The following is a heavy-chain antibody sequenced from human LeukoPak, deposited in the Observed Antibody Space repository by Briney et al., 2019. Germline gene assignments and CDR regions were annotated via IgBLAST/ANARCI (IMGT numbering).Heavy chain of an antibody. V-gene: IGHV3-23*01. D-gene: IGHD4-23*01. CDR1: GFTFSSYA. CDR3: ARTTVVMDYFDY. Sequence: PGRSLRLSCAASGFTFSSYAMSWVRQAPGKGLEGVSAISGSGGSTYYADSVKGRFTISRDNSKNTLYLQMNSLRAEDTAVYYCARTTVVMDYFDYWGQGTLVTVSS. J-gene: IGHJ4*02. CDR2: ISGSGGST.